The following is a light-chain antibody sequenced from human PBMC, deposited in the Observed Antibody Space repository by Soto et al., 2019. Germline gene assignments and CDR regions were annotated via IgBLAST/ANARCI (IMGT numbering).Light chain of an antibody. CDR2: EAI. V-gene: IGLV2-14*01. Sequence: QSALTKPASVSGSPGQSITISCTGTSSDVGGYDFVSWYQQHAGRAPNLLIYEAIRRPSGASNRFSGSKSGNTASLTISGLQAEDEADYYCSSYRGYYARVFGTGTKVNVL. J-gene: IGLJ1*01. CDR1: SSDVGGYDF. CDR3: SSYRGYYARV.